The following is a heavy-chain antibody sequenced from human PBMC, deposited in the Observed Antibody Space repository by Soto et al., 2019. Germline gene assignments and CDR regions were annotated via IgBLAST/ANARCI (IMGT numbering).Heavy chain of an antibody. D-gene: IGHD1-1*01. CDR1: TYSISSGFF. Sequence: SETLSLTCSVSTYSISSGFFWGWIRQPPGKGLEWIGSIFHTGDTYYNPSLKSRITMSVDTTRNQFSLKLTSLTAADTAVYYCARDTNSLDPWGQGTLVTVSS. J-gene: IGHJ5*02. CDR3: ARDTNSLDP. CDR2: IFHTGDT. V-gene: IGHV4-38-2*02.